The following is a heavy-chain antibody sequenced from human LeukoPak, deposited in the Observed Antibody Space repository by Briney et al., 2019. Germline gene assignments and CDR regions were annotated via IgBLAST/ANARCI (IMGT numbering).Heavy chain of an antibody. CDR2: ISSSSSTI. CDR3: ARDKSITMVRGVIDY. CDR1: GFTFSSYS. J-gene: IGHJ4*02. V-gene: IGHV3-48*02. D-gene: IGHD3-10*01. Sequence: PGGSLRLSCAASGFTFSSYSMNWVRQAPGKGLEWVSYISSSSSTIYYADSVKGRFTISRDNAKNSLYLQMNSLRDEDTAVYYCARDKSITMVRGVIDYWGQGTLVTVPS.